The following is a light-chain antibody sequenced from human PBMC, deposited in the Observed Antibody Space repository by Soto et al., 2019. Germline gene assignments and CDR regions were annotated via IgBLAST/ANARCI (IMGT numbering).Light chain of an antibody. J-gene: IGLJ1*01. V-gene: IGLV2-14*01. CDR2: EVS. Sequence: QSVLTQPASVSGSPGQSITISCTGTSSDVGGYNYVSWYQQHPGKAPKLMIYEVSNRPSGASNRFSGSKSGNTASLTISGLQAEDEADYYWSSYTSSSTPRYVFGTGTKVTVL. CDR1: SSDVGGYNY. CDR3: SSYTSSSTPRYV.